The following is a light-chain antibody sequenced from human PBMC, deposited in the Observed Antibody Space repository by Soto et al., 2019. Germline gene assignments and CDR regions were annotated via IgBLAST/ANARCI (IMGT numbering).Light chain of an antibody. J-gene: IGKJ1*01. CDR3: QHYNSYSEA. Sequence: DFQMTQSPSTLSASVGDRVTITCRASQNIRSRLAWFQQKPGKAPKLLIYKASNLESGLPSRFTGSGSGTEFTLTISSLQPDDFATYYCQHYNSYSEAFGQGTKVDIK. CDR2: KAS. V-gene: IGKV1-5*03. CDR1: QNIRSR.